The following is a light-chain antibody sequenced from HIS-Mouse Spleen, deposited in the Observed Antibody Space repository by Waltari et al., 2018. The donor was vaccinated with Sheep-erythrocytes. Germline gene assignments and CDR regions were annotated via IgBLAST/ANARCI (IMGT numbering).Light chain of an antibody. CDR1: SSDVGSYNL. V-gene: IGLV2-23*01. CDR3: CSYAGSSTPWV. J-gene: IGLJ3*02. CDR2: EGS. Sequence: QSALTQPASVSGSPGQSITISCTGTSSDVGSYNLVSWYQQHPGKAPKLIIYEGSKRPSGVANRFSCSKSGNTASLTISGLQAEDEADYYCCSYAGSSTPWVFGGGTKLTVL.